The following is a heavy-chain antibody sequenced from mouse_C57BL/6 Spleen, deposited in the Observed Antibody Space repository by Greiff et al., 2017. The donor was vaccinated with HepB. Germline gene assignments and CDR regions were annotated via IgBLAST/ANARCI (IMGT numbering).Heavy chain of an antibody. Sequence: VQLKESGPGMVKPSQSLSLTCTVTGYSITSGYDWHWIRHFPGNKLEWMGYISYSGSTNYNPSLKSRISITHDTSKNHFFLKLNSVTTEDTATYYCARRGYSNYGGYFDYWGQGTTLTVSS. J-gene: IGHJ2*01. D-gene: IGHD2-5*01. V-gene: IGHV3-1*01. CDR1: GYSITSGYD. CDR3: ARRGYSNYGGYFDY. CDR2: ISYSGST.